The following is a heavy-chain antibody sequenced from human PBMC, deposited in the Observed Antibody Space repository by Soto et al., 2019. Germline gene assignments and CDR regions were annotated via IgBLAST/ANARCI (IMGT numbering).Heavy chain of an antibody. CDR2: ISGSGDGT. J-gene: IGHJ6*02. CDR3: AKDRDGAAAGPTKFYGMDV. D-gene: IGHD6-13*01. Sequence: EVQLLESGGGLIEPGGSLRLSCAASGFTFSSYAMSWVRQAPGKGLEWVSVISGSGDGTYYADSVRGRFTISRDNSKNTLYLQMNSLRAEHTAVYYCAKDRDGAAAGPTKFYGMDVWGQGNTVNVSS. V-gene: IGHV3-23*01. CDR1: GFTFSSYA.